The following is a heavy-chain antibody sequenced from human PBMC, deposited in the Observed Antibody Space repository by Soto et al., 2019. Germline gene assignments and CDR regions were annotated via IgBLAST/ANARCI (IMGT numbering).Heavy chain of an antibody. J-gene: IGHJ6*02. CDR1: GDSISRRNW. Sequence: QVQLQESGPGLVKPSGTLSLSCAVSGDSISRRNWWSWVRQSPGQGLEWIGEIHHSGSTNYNLSLKSRVTISIDKSKNHFSLSLTSVTAADTAVYYCARATAVADAIVYGLDVLGQGTAVTVSS. CDR2: IHHSGST. V-gene: IGHV4-4*02. CDR3: ARATAVADAIVYGLDV. D-gene: IGHD2-21*02.